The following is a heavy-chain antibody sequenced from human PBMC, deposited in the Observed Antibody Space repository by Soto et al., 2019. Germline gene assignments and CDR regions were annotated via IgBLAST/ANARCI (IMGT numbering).Heavy chain of an antibody. CDR2: IYYSGST. V-gene: IGHV4-39*01. D-gene: IGHD6-13*01. CDR1: GGSISSSSYY. CDR3: ARPGSPYSSSWYYCDY. J-gene: IGHJ4*02. Sequence: SETLSLTCTVSGGSISSSSYYWGWIRQPPGKGLEWIGSIYYSGSTYYNPSLKSRVTISVDTSKNQFSLKLSSVTAADTAVYYCARPGSPYSSSWYYCDYWGQGTLVTVSS.